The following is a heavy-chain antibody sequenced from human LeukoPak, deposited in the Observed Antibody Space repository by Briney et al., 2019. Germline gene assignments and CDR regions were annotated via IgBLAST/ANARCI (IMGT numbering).Heavy chain of an antibody. CDR3: ARAFYPGYYSYMAV. V-gene: IGHV4-39*07. D-gene: IGHD3-3*02. Sequence: PSETLSLTCSISGGSITSSLYFWVWIRQPPGKGLEWIGNIYYSGTTYYKPSFNSRVTILVDTSKNQFSLKLSSVTAADTAVYYCARAFYPGYYSYMAVWGKGTTVTVSS. CDR1: GGSITSSLYF. CDR2: IYYSGTT. J-gene: IGHJ6*03.